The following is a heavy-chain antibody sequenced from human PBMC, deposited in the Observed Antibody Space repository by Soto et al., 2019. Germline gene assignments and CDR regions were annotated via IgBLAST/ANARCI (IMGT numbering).Heavy chain of an antibody. CDR3: AKVGGGGPMTAAAGRFDS. V-gene: IGHV4-38-2*01. J-gene: IGHJ4*02. CDR2: IYHSGSA. Sequence: PSETLSLTCEVSGYSISNGYYCGWIRQPPGMGLEWIGSIYHSGSASYNPSLRSRVTMSVDTSRNQFSLKLTSVTAADTAMYYCAKVGGGGPMTAAAGRFDSWGQGTLVTVSS. D-gene: IGHD6-13*01. CDR1: GYSISNGYY.